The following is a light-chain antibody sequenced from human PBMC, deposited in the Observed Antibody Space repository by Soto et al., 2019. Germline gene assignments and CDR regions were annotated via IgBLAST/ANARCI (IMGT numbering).Light chain of an antibody. J-gene: IGKJ4*01. V-gene: IGKV3-11*01. CDR2: DAS. Sequence: EIVMTQSPATLSLSPGERATLSCRTSQSVSSNLAWYQQKPGQAPRLLIYDASNRATGIPARFSGSGSGTDFNLTIRSLEPEDFAVYYCQQYNNWPLTFGEGTKVEIK. CDR1: QSVSSN. CDR3: QQYNNWPLT.